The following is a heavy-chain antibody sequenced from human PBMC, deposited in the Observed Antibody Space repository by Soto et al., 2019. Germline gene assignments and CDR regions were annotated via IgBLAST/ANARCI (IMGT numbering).Heavy chain of an antibody. CDR1: GFTFSSYA. J-gene: IGHJ4*02. CDR3: ATDLQDGYSYGYYFDY. V-gene: IGHV3-23*01. Sequence: EVQLLESGGGLVQPGGSLRLSCAASGFTFSSYAMSWVRQAPGKGLEWVSAISGSGGSTYYADSVKGRFTISRDNSKNTLYLQMNSLRAEDTAVYYCATDLQDGYSYGYYFDYWGQGTLVTVSS. CDR2: ISGSGGST. D-gene: IGHD5-18*01.